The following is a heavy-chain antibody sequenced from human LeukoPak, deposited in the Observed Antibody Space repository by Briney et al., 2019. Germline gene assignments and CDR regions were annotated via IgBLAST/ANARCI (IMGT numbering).Heavy chain of an antibody. D-gene: IGHD3-16*01. CDR3: ARFLSVAGGVDRDY. CDR2: MNPNSGNT. J-gene: IGHJ4*02. V-gene: IGHV1-8*01. CDR1: GYTFTSYD. Sequence: ASVKVSCKASGYTFTSYDINWVRQATGQGLEWMGWMNPNSGNTGYAQKFQGRVTMTSNTSISTAYMELSSLRSEDTVVYYCARFLSVAGGVDRDYWGQGTLVTVSS.